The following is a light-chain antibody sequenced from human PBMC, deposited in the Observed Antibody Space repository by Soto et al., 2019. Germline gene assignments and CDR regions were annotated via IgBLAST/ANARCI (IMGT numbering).Light chain of an antibody. CDR3: SSHTSGSTRV. CDR2: EVT. Sequence: QSALTQPASVSGSPGQSIAISCTGTSSDVGGYDYVSWYQQHPDKAPKLMIYEVTTRPSWVSNRFSGSKSGNTASLTISGLQPEDEADYYCSSHTSGSTRVFGSGTKVTVL. V-gene: IGLV2-14*01. J-gene: IGLJ1*01. CDR1: SSDVGGYDY.